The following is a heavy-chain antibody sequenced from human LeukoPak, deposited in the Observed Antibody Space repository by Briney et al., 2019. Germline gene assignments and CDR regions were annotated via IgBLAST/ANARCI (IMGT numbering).Heavy chain of an antibody. CDR1: GYTFTDYY. Sequence: ASVKVSCKASGYTFTDYYMHWVRQAPGQGLEWMGWINLNSGGTNFAQRFQGRVTMTRDTSISTAYMDLSRLISDDTAVYYCARDAGYCTGGSCWYFDNWGQGTLVTVSS. V-gene: IGHV1-2*02. J-gene: IGHJ4*02. D-gene: IGHD2-15*01. CDR3: ARDAGYCTGGSCWYFDN. CDR2: INLNSGGT.